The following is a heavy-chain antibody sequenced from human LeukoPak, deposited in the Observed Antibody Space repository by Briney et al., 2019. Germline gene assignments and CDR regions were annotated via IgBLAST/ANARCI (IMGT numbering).Heavy chain of an antibody. V-gene: IGHV1-46*01. D-gene: IGHD5-18*01. J-gene: IGHJ4*02. Sequence: ASVKVSCKASGGTFSSYAISWVRQAPGQGLEWMGIINPSGGSTSYAQKFQGRVTMTRDMSTSTVYMELSSLRSEDTAVYYCARANRQTWIQLWYDYWGQGTLVTVSS. CDR2: INPSGGST. CDR1: GGTFSSYA. CDR3: ARANRQTWIQLWYDY.